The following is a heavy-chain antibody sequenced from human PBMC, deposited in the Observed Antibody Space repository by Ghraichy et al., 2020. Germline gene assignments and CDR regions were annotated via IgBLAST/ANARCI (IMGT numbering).Heavy chain of an antibody. V-gene: IGHV3-30*03. CDR1: GFTFSSYG. D-gene: IGHD3-10*01. J-gene: IGHJ4*02. CDR3: ATDYYYGSGSPSYFDY. CDR2: ISYDGSNK. Sequence: GESLNISCAASGFTFSSYGMHWVRQAPGKGLEWVAVISYDGSNKYYADSVKGRFTISRDNSKNTLYLQMNSLRAEDTAVYYCATDYYYGSGSPSYFDYWGQGTLVTVSS.